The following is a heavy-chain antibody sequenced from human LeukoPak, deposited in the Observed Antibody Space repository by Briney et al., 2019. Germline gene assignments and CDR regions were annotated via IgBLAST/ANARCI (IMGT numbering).Heavy chain of an antibody. Sequence: PSETLSLTCTVSGVSITSFYWSWIRQPPGRGLEWIGYIYFSGSTNYNPSLKSRVAVSLDTTKNQVSLKLSSVSAADTAVYYCASTGYCIGGSCYSNYFDHWGQGTLVTVSS. CDR2: IYFSGST. V-gene: IGHV4-59*08. CDR1: GVSITSFY. J-gene: IGHJ4*02. CDR3: ASTGYCIGGSCYSNYFDH. D-gene: IGHD2-15*01.